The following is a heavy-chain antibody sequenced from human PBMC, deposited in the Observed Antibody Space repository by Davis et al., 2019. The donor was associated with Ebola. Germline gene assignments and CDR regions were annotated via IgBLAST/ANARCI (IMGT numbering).Heavy chain of an antibody. J-gene: IGHJ6*02. CDR3: ARWGRYIVVVPAATDYYYYGMDV. CDR2: ISSSGSTI. Sequence: GESLKISCAASGFTFSSYAMSWVRQAPGKGLEWVSYISSSGSTIYYADSLKGRFTISRDNAKNSLYLQMNSLRAEDTAVYYCARWGRYIVVVPAATDYYYYGMDVWGQGTTVTVSS. V-gene: IGHV3-48*03. D-gene: IGHD2-2*01. CDR1: GFTFSSYA.